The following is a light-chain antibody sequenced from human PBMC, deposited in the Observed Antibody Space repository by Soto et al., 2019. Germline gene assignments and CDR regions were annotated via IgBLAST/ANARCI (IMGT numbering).Light chain of an antibody. CDR2: DAS. J-gene: IGKJ1*01. CDR3: QQRNNWPPTWT. Sequence: EIALTQSPATLSLSPGERATLSCRASQSIATFLAWYQQKPGQAPRLLIHDASSRAAGIPARFSGSGSGTDFTLTISSLEAEDFAAYYCQQRNNWPPTWTFGQGTKVEI. CDR1: QSIATF. V-gene: IGKV3-11*01.